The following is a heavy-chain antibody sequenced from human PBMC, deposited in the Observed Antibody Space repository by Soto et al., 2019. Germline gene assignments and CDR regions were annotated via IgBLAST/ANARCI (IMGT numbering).Heavy chain of an antibody. D-gene: IGHD6-25*01. CDR2: ISGGSAYI. CDR3: VRVWRLVGRYGMDV. Sequence: PGGSLRLSCEGSGFPFRSYGIQWVRQAPGKGLEWVSSISGGSAYIYYADSVKGRFTISRDNAKNSLYLEMNSLRVEDTAVYYCVRVWRLVGRYGMDVWGQGTTVTVSS. J-gene: IGHJ6*02. V-gene: IGHV3-21*01. CDR1: GFPFRSYG.